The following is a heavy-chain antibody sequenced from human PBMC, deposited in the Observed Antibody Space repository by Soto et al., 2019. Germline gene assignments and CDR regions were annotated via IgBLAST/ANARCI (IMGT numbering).Heavy chain of an antibody. J-gene: IGHJ6*03. CDR1: GDSVSSNSAA. V-gene: IGHV6-1*01. CDR2: TYYRSKWYN. D-gene: IGHD6-19*01. CDR3: ARDSGYSSGWYDAYYYYYMDV. Sequence: QSQTLSLTCAISGDSVSSNSAAWNWIRQSPSRGLEWLGRTYYRSKWYNDYAVSVKSRITINPDTSKNQFSLQLNSVTPEDTAVYYCARDSGYSSGWYDAYYYYYMDVWGKGTTVTVSS.